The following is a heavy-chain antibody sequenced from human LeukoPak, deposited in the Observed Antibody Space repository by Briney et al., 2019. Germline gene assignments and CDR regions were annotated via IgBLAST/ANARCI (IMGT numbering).Heavy chain of an antibody. D-gene: IGHD2-2*01. CDR3: ASDVHSTADPYDY. Sequence: ASVKVSCKASGGTFSSYAISWVRQAPGQGLEWMGGIIPIFGTANYAQKFQGRVTITADESTSTAYMELSSLRSEDTAVYYCASDVHSTADPYDYWSQGTLVTVSS. V-gene: IGHV1-69*13. CDR2: IIPIFGTA. CDR1: GGTFSSYA. J-gene: IGHJ4*02.